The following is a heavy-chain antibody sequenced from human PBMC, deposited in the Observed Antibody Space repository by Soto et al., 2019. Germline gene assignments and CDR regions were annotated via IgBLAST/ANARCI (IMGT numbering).Heavy chain of an antibody. CDR1: GFTFSDHY. J-gene: IGHJ6*03. CDR2: ARNKDNSYFT. Sequence: EVQLVESGGGLVQPGGSLRLSCAASGFTFSDHYMDWVRQAPGKGLEWVGRARNKDNSYFTEYAASVKGRVTISRDESQNSLYLQMNSLTTEDTAVYYCVRGKGGFLYYYLDVWGKGTTVTVS. CDR3: VRGKGGFLYYYLDV. V-gene: IGHV3-72*01.